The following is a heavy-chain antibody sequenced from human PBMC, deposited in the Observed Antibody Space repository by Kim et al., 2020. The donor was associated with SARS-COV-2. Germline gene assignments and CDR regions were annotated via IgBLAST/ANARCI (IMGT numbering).Heavy chain of an antibody. D-gene: IGHD6-19*01. CDR3: ARRSYSSGWYQRYYFDY. V-gene: IGHV4-39*01. CDR1: GGSISSSSYY. J-gene: IGHJ4*02. CDR2: IYYSGST. Sequence: SETLSLTCTVSGGSISSSSYYWGWIRQPPGKGLEWIGSIYYSGSTYYNPSLKSRVTISVDTSKNQFSLKLSSVTAADTAVYYCARRSYSSGWYQRYYFDYWGQGTLVTVSS.